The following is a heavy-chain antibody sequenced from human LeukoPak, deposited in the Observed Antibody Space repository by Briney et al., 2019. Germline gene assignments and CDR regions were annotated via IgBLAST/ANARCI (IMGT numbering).Heavy chain of an antibody. CDR2: MNPNSGNT. J-gene: IGHJ6*02. Sequence: ASVKVSCKASGYTFTSYDINWVRQATGQGLEWMGWMNPNSGNTGYAQKFQGRVTMTRNTSISTAYMELSSLRSDDTAVYYCARVVPYYDILTGYYPQQRDYYYYGMDVWGQGTTVTVSS. V-gene: IGHV1-8*01. D-gene: IGHD3-9*01. CDR1: GYTFTSYD. CDR3: ARVVPYYDILTGYYPQQRDYYYYGMDV.